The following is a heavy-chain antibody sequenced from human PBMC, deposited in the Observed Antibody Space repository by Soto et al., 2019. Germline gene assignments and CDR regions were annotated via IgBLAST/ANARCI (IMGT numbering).Heavy chain of an antibody. CDR1: GDSVSSNSAA. CDR2: TYYRSKWYN. V-gene: IGHV6-1*01. CDR3: ARSRCNWNHITYYYGMDV. J-gene: IGHJ6*02. D-gene: IGHD1-20*01. Sequence: SQTLSLTCAISGDSVSSNSAAWNWIRQSPSRGLEWLGRTYYRSKWYNDYAVSVKSRITINPDTSKNQFSLQLNSVTPEDTAVYYCARSRCNWNHITYYYGMDVWGQGTTVTVSS.